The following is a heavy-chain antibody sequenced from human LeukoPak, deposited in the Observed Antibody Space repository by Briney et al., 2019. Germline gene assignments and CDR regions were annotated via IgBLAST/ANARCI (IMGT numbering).Heavy chain of an antibody. CDR2: ISSSSSYI. CDR3: ARDKGYNWNEERNSNDY. D-gene: IGHD1-1*01. V-gene: IGHV3-21*01. Sequence: PGGSLRLSCAASGFTFSSYSMNWVRQAPGKGLEWVSSISSSSSYIYYADSVKGRFTISRDNAKNSLYLQMNSLRAEDTAVYYCARDKGYNWNEERNSNDYWGQGTLVTVSS. J-gene: IGHJ4*02. CDR1: GFTFSSYS.